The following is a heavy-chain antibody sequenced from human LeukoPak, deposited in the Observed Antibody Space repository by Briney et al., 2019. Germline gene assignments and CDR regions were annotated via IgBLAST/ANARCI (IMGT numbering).Heavy chain of an antibody. V-gene: IGHV4-39*01. CDR3: ARNASDSGTSYFDY. Sequence: PSETLSLTCTVSGGSISSGTYYWGWIRQPPGKGLEWIGSIYYSGSTPYNPSLKSRVTIPVDTSKNQFSLKLDSVTAADTAVYYCARNASDSGTSYFDYWGQGTLVTVSS. CDR2: IYYSGST. CDR1: GGSISSGTYY. J-gene: IGHJ4*02. D-gene: IGHD1-26*01.